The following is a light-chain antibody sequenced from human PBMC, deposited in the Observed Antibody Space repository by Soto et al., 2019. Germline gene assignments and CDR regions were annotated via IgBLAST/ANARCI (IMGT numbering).Light chain of an antibody. V-gene: IGKV1-17*01. CDR2: AAS. CDR3: LQHNSYPQT. Sequence: DIQMTQSPPSLSASVGDRATITSGASQAFRKPLGWYQQKPGKAPKRLIYAASSLQSGVPSRFSGSGSGTEFTLTISSLQPEDFATYYCLQHNSYPQTFGQGTKVEIK. CDR1: QAFRKP. J-gene: IGKJ1*01.